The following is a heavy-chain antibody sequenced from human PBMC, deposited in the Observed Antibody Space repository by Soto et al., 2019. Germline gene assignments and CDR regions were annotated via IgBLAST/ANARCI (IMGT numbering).Heavy chain of an antibody. V-gene: IGHV1-2*02. J-gene: IGHJ6*02. CDR2: INPNSGGT. Sequence: ASVKVSCKASGYIFTGYHMHWVRQAPGQGLEWMGWINPNSGGTKYAQKFQGRVTMTRDTSTSTAYMELSSLRSDDTAVYYCARGELPIYYYRRGGWGQGPTGTVSS. D-gene: IGHD1-7*01. CDR1: GYIFTGYH. CDR3: ARGELPIYYYRRGG.